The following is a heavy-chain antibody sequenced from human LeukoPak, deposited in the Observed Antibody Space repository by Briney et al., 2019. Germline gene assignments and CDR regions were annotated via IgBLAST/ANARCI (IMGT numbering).Heavy chain of an antibody. Sequence: QPGGSLRLSCAASGFTFSSYSMNWVRQAPGKGLEWVSYISSSSSTIYYADSVKGRFTISRDNAKNSLYLQMNSLRAEDTAVYYCARHYGDYHNVAGYWGQGTLVTVSS. CDR2: ISSSSSTI. D-gene: IGHD4-17*01. CDR1: GFTFSSYS. J-gene: IGHJ4*02. V-gene: IGHV3-48*04. CDR3: ARHYGDYHNVAGY.